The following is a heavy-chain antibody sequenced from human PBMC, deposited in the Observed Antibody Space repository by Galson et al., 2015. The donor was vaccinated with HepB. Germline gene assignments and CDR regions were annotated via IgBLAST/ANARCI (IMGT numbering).Heavy chain of an antibody. D-gene: IGHD1-26*01. CDR1: GYTFTSYA. J-gene: IGHJ3*02. Sequence: SVKVSCKASGYTFTSYAMHWVRQAPGQRLEWMGWINAGNGNTKYSQKFQGRVTITRDTSASTAYMELSSLRSEDTAVYYCARRGVGATRYWGMLDDAFDIWGQGTMVTVSS. CDR3: ARRGVGATRYWGMLDDAFDI. V-gene: IGHV1-3*01. CDR2: INAGNGNT.